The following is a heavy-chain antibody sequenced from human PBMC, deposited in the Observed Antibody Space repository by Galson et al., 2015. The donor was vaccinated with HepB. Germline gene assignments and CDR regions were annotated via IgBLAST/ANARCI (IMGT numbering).Heavy chain of an antibody. Sequence: SVKVSCKASGGTFSSYAISWVRQAPGQGLEWMGGIIPIFGTANYAQKFQGRVTITADESTSTAYMELSSLRSEDTAVYYCARDRPWIQLDYYYGMDVWGQGTTVTVSS. CDR1: GGTFSSYA. J-gene: IGHJ6*02. V-gene: IGHV1-69*13. D-gene: IGHD5-18*01. CDR3: ARDRPWIQLDYYYGMDV. CDR2: IIPIFGTA.